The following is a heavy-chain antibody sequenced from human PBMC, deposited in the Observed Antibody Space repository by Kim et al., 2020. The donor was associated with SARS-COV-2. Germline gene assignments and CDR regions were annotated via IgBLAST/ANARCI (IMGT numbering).Heavy chain of an antibody. CDR3: ARPGGSGSYFSWFDP. V-gene: IGHV3-30*01. D-gene: IGHD3-10*01. J-gene: IGHJ5*02. Sequence: DSVKGRFTIPRDNSKHTLYLQMNSLRAEATAVYYCARPGGSGSYFSWFDPWGQGTLVTVSS.